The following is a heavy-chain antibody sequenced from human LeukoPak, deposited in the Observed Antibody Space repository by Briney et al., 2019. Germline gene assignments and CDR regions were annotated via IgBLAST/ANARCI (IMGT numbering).Heavy chain of an antibody. D-gene: IGHD3-10*02. CDR2: TSSSDAGT. Sequence: GGSLRLSCAASGFALSTYAMSWVRQTPGKGLEWVAATSSSDAGTYYADSVKGRFTISRDNSKNTLYLQMNSLRAEDTAVYYCAELGITMIGGVWGKGTTVTISS. V-gene: IGHV3-23*01. J-gene: IGHJ6*04. CDR1: GFALSTYA. CDR3: AELGITMIGGV.